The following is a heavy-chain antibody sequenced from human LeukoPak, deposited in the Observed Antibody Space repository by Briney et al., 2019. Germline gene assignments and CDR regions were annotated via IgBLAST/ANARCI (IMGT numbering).Heavy chain of an antibody. D-gene: IGHD3-10*01. V-gene: IGHV1-2*02. J-gene: IGHJ4*02. CDR2: INPNSGGT. Sequence: ASVKVSCKASGYTFTSYDINWVRQAPGQGLEWMGWINPNSGGTNYAQKFQGRVTMTRDTSISTAYMELSRLRSDDTAVYYCARGDYYYGSGSYATSTVSFDYWGQGTLVTVSS. CDR1: GYTFTSYD. CDR3: ARGDYYYGSGSYATSTVSFDY.